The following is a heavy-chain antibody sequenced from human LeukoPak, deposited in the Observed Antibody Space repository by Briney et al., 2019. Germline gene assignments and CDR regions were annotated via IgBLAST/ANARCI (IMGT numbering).Heavy chain of an antibody. CDR3: ARSHGSGSYYSNWFDP. CDR2: IYPGDSDT. V-gene: IGHV5-51*01. Sequence: GESLKISCKGSGYSFTSYWIGWVRQMPGKGLEWMGIIYPGDSDTRYSPSFQGQVTISADKSISTAYLQWSSLKASDTAMYYCARSHGSGSYYSNWFDPWGQGTLVTVSS. D-gene: IGHD3-10*01. J-gene: IGHJ5*02. CDR1: GYSFTSYW.